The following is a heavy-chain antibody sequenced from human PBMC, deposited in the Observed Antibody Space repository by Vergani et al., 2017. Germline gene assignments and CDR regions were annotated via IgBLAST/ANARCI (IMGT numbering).Heavy chain of an antibody. CDR2: LSASDRRT. V-gene: IGHV3-23*01. CDR3: AKVGRSEVAGTFGAFDI. CDR1: GFTFIIHA. Sequence: EVQLLESGGDLVQPGGSLRLSCAASGFTFIIHAMSWVRQAPGKGLDWVSTLSASDRRTHYADSVKGRFTISRDNSKNTLFLHMNSLRPEDTAVYYCAKVGRSEVAGTFGAFDIWGQGTMVTVSS. D-gene: IGHD6-19*01. J-gene: IGHJ3*02.